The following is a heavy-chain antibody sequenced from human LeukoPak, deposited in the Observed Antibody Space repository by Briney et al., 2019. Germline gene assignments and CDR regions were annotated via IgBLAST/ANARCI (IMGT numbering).Heavy chain of an antibody. J-gene: IGHJ4*02. CDR3: ARGENYGDYYFDY. D-gene: IGHD4-17*01. Sequence: PSETLSLTCTVSGDSISSSSYYWGWIRQPPGKGLEWIATIFYSGSTYYNPSLKSRVTISVDTSKNQFSLKLSSVTAADTAVYYCARGENYGDYYFDYWGQGTLVTVSS. CDR2: IFYSGST. V-gene: IGHV4-39*07. CDR1: GDSISSSSYY.